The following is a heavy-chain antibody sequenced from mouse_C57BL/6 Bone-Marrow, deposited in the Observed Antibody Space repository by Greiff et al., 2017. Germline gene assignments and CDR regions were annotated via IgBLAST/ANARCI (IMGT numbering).Heavy chain of an antibody. D-gene: IGHD4-1*01. CDR2: ISDGGSYT. V-gene: IGHV5-4*03. J-gene: IGHJ2*01. Sequence: DVKLVESGGGLVKPGGSLKLSCAASGFTFSSYAMSWVRQTPEKRLEWVATISDGGSYTYYPDNVKGRFTISRDNAKNNLYLQMSHLKSEDTAMYYCARVKLGRDYFDYWGQGTTLTVSS. CDR3: ARVKLGRDYFDY. CDR1: GFTFSSYA.